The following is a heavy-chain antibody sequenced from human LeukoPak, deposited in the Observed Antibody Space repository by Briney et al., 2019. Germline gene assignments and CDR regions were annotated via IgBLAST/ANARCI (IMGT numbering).Heavy chain of an antibody. CDR2: ISSSSSTI. J-gene: IGHJ4*02. Sequence: GGSLRPSCAASGFTFSSYSMNWVRQAPGKGLEGVSYISSSSSTIYYADSVKGRFTISRDNAKNSLYLQMNSLRAEDTAVYYCARDLDSYGSYWGQGTLVTVSS. D-gene: IGHD5-18*01. CDR1: GFTFSSYS. V-gene: IGHV3-48*01. CDR3: ARDLDSYGSY.